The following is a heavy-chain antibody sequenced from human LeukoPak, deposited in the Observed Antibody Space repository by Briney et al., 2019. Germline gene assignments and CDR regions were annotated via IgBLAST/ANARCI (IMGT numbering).Heavy chain of an antibody. Sequence: ASETLSLTCSVSGGSISSSSYYWGWIRQPPGKGLEWIGSIYYSGSTYYNPSLKSRVTISVDTSKNQFSLKLSSVTAADTAVYYCFSRGWYADSLDYWGQGTLVTVSP. D-gene: IGHD6-19*01. CDR3: FSRGWYADSLDY. J-gene: IGHJ4*02. CDR1: GGSISSSSYY. CDR2: IYYSGST. V-gene: IGHV4-39*01.